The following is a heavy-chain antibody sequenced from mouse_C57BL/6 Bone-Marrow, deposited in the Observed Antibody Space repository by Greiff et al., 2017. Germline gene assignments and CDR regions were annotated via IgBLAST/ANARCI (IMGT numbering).Heavy chain of an antibody. Sequence: EVQLQQSGPELVKPGASVKISCKASGYTFTDYYMNWVKQSHGKSLEWIGDINPNNGGTSYNQKFKGKATLTVDKSSSTAYMELRSLTSEDSAVYYCARSPRGNYFDYWGQGTTLTVSS. CDR3: ARSPRGNYFDY. CDR2: INPNNGGT. CDR1: GYTFTDYY. V-gene: IGHV1-26*01. J-gene: IGHJ2*01.